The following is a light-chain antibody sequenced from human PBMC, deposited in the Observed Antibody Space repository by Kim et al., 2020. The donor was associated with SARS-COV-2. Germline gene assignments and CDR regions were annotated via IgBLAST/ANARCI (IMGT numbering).Light chain of an antibody. Sequence: SQTATTTSTGNNKNVGEQEAAWLQQHQGHPPKLRSYRNNNRPSGISDRVSASRSGDTASLTIAGLQPEDEADYYCSAWDSSLNAWVFGGGTQLTVL. CDR1: NKNVGEQE. J-gene: IGLJ3*02. V-gene: IGLV10-54*01. CDR2: RNN. CDR3: SAWDSSLNAWV.